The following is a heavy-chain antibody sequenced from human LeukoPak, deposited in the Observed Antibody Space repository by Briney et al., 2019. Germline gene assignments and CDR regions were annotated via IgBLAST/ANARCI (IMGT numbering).Heavy chain of an antibody. CDR3: ARHPYSGSYHFDY. D-gene: IGHD1-26*01. V-gene: IGHV1-18*01. CDR2: ISAYNSNT. CDR1: GYTFTTYG. Sequence: ASVKVSCKASGYTFTTYGINWVRQAPGQGLEWMGWISAYNSNTNYAQKLQGRVTMTTDTSTSTAYMELRSLRSDDTAVYYCARHPYSGSYHFDYWGQGTLVTVSS. J-gene: IGHJ4*02.